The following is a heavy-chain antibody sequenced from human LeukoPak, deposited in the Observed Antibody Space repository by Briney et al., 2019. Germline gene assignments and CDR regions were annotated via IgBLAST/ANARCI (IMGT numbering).Heavy chain of an antibody. J-gene: IGHJ5*02. CDR2: ISADNGNT. V-gene: IGHV1-18*01. CDR3: ARTGRSYSSGWSSP. Sequence: ASVKVSRKASGYTFTNFGINWVRQAPGQGLEWMGWISADNGNTNYAQKLQGRVTMTTDTSTSTAYMELRSLRSDDTAVYYCARTGRSYSSGWSSPWGQGTLVTVSS. D-gene: IGHD6-19*01. CDR1: GYTFTNFG.